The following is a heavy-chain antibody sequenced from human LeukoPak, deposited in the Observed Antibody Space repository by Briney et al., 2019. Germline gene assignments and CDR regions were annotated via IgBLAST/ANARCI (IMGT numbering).Heavy chain of an antibody. V-gene: IGHV4-4*02. Sequence: TLSLTCGVSGGSITSTNWWSWVRQPPGKGLEWIGEVHLDGRTNYNPSLESRLTMSVDVSENQVSLKLTSVTAADTAVYYCAREGGFYRPLDYSGQGTLVTVSS. CDR2: VHLDGRT. D-gene: IGHD3-3*01. J-gene: IGHJ4*02. CDR1: GGSITSTNW. CDR3: AREGGFYRPLDY.